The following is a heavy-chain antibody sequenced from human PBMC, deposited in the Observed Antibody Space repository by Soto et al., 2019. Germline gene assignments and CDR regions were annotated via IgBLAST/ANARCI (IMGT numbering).Heavy chain of an antibody. J-gene: IGHJ6*02. Sequence: GGSLRLSCAASGVTCSTYSMNWVRQAPGKGLEWVSSISSSSIYISYADSVKGRFTISRDNAKNSLYLQMNSLRAEDTAVYYCARGEDGYTLGTTYYGMDVWGQGTTVTVSS. CDR3: ARGEDGYTLGTTYYGMDV. D-gene: IGHD4-17*01. CDR2: ISSSSIYI. V-gene: IGHV3-21*01. CDR1: GVTCSTYS.